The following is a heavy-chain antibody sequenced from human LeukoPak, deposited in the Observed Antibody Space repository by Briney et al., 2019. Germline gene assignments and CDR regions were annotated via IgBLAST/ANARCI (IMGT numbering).Heavy chain of an antibody. Sequence: GGSLRLSCAASGFTFSSYAMSWVRQAPGKGLEWVSGISGSDGTTYYADSVKGRFTISRDNSKNTLYLQMNSLRAEDTAVYYCAKDSRYAEKWELLDYWGQGTLVTVSS. CDR3: AKDSRYAEKWELLDY. D-gene: IGHD1-26*01. CDR2: ISGSDGTT. CDR1: GFTFSSYA. J-gene: IGHJ4*02. V-gene: IGHV3-23*01.